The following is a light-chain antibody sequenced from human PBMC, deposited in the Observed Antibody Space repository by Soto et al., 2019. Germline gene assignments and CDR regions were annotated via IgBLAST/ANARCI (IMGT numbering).Light chain of an antibody. CDR3: QQYGSSPPEGT. V-gene: IGKV3-20*01. CDR1: QSVSYSY. CDR2: GAF. Sequence: EIVLTQSPGTLSLSPGERATLSCRASQSVSYSYLAWYQQKPGQAPRLLIYGAFSRATGIPDRFSGSGSGTDFTLTISRLEPEDFAVYYCQQYGSSPPEGTFGQGTRLEIK. J-gene: IGKJ5*01.